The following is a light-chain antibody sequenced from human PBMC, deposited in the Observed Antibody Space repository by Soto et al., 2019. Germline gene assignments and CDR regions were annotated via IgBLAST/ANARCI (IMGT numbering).Light chain of an antibody. CDR2: GAC. J-gene: IGKJ5*01. Sequence: EIVLTPSPGTLSLSPGERATLSFRDSQSVTSSYLAWYQQKPGHAPRLLIDGACSRATGIPDRFSGSGAGTGFTLTISRLESEDSAVYYCQQQNEWPITFGQGTRLEI. V-gene: IGKV3-20*01. CDR1: QSVTSSY. CDR3: QQQNEWPIT.